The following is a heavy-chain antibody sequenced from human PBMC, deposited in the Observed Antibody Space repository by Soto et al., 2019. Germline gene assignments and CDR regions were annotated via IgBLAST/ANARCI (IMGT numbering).Heavy chain of an antibody. V-gene: IGHV3-30*18. CDR2: VSHDGTLY. D-gene: IGHD2-8*02. CDR3: VKDRSDTWSFDN. Sequence: QVQLVESGGGVVQPGRSLRLSCSASGFIYSSCAMHWVRQVPGKGLEWLAVVSHDGTLYPYADSVRGRFTISRDNSSKMLYLQMNSLRPDDTAVYYCVKDRSDTWSFDNWGQGTLVTVSS. CDR1: GFIYSSCA. J-gene: IGHJ4*02.